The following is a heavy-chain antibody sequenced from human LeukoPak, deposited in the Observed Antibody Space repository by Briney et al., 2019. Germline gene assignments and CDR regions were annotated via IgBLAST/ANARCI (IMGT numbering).Heavy chain of an antibody. D-gene: IGHD3-9*01. V-gene: IGHV4-39*07. CDR3: ARYDILTGYQSDY. J-gene: IGHJ4*02. CDR2: IYYSGST. CDR1: GGSISSSSYY. Sequence: SETLSLTCTVSGGSISSSSYYWGWIRQPPGKGLEWIGSIYYSGSTYYNPSLKSRVTISVDTSKNQFSLKLSSVTAADTAVYYCARYDILTGYQSDYWGQGTLVTVSS.